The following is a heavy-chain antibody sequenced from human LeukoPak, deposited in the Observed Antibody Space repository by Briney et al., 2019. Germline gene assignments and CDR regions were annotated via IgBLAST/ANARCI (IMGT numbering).Heavy chain of an antibody. CDR1: GYTFTGYY. D-gene: IGHD6-6*01. CDR3: AREWRVIHNKDTQALSSIAARPGY. Sequence: ASVEVSCKASGYTFTGYYMHWVRQAPGQGLGWMGWINPNSGGTNYAQKFQGRVTMTRDTSISTAYMELSRLRSDDTAVYYCAREWRVIHNKDTQALSSIAARPGYWGQGTLVTVSS. J-gene: IGHJ4*02. CDR2: INPNSGGT. V-gene: IGHV1-2*02.